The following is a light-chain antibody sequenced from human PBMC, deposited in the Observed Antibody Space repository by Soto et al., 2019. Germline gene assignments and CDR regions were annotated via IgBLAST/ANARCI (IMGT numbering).Light chain of an antibody. Sequence: QSVLTQPASVSGSPGQSITISCTGTGSDVGGYNYVSWYQHHPGKAPKLMIYEVSNRPSGVSNRFPGSKSGNTASLTISGLQAEDEADYYCSSYTSSSTPHVVFGGGTKLTVL. CDR1: GSDVGGYNY. V-gene: IGLV2-14*01. CDR2: EVS. CDR3: SSYTSSSTPHVV. J-gene: IGLJ2*01.